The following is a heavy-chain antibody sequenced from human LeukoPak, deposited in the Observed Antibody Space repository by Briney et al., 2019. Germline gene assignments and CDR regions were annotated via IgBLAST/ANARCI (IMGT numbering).Heavy chain of an antibody. CDR2: ISWDGGST. V-gene: IGHV3-43D*03. D-gene: IGHD3-10*01. J-gene: IGHJ4*02. CDR1: GFTFDDYA. Sequence: GGSLRLSCAASGFTFDDYAMHWVRQAPGKGLEWVSLISWDGGSTYYADSVKGRFTISRGNSRNSLYLQMNSLRAEDTALYYCAKDTGITMVRGVTLDYWGQGTLVTVSS. CDR3: AKDTGITMVRGVTLDY.